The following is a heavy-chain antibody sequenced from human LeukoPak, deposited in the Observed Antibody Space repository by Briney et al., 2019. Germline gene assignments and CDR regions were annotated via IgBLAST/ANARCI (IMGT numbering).Heavy chain of an antibody. CDR2: ISSSSSTI. CDR3: ARVTRSHYFDY. D-gene: IGHD1-14*01. CDR1: GFTFSSYG. Sequence: PGGSLRLSCAASGFTFSSYGMTWVRQAPGKGLEWVSYISSSSSTIYYADSVKGRFTISRDNAKNSLYLQLNSLRAEDTAVYYCARVTRSHYFDYWGQGTLVTVSS. J-gene: IGHJ4*02. V-gene: IGHV3-48*01.